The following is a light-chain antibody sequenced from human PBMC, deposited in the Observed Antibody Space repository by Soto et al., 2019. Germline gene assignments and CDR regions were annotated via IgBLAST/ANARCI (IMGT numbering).Light chain of an antibody. Sequence: ASVCGSPRQSVSLSSTATSSDVGGYNYVSWYQQHPGKAPKLRIYEVSNRPSGASNRFSGSNSGNTASLTISGLQAEDEADYCCSSYTRSSPYSFATGSTVT. CDR2: EVS. V-gene: IGLV2-14*01. CDR1: SSDVGGYNY. J-gene: IGLJ1*01. CDR3: SSYTRSSPYS.